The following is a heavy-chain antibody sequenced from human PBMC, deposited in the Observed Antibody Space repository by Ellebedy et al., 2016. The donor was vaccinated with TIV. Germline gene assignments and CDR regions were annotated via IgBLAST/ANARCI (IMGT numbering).Heavy chain of an antibody. CDR2: IRYDGSSQ. CDR3: AREGYSGYDYAAKQYYYYGMDV. Sequence: GESLKISCGASGFIFSNYGVAWVRQAPGKGLEWVALIRYDGSSQYYGDSVKGRFIISRDNSKSVVYLEMKNLRAEDTAVYFCAREGYSGYDYAAKQYYYYGMDVWGQGTTVTVSS. V-gene: IGHV3-33*01. D-gene: IGHD5-12*01. J-gene: IGHJ6*02. CDR1: GFIFSNYG.